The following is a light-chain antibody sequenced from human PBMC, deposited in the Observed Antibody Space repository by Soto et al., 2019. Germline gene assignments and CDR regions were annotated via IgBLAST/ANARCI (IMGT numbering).Light chain of an antibody. CDR2: DVT. J-gene: IGLJ1*01. CDR3: CSYVGSYSYV. V-gene: IGLV2-11*01. CDR1: SSDVGNYDY. Sequence: QSVLTQPRSVSGSPGQSVTISCTGTSSDVGNYDYVSWHQQHPGIAPKLMIYDVTKRPSGVPDRFSGSKTGNTASPTISGLQAEDEADYYCCSYVGSYSYVFGTGTKVTVL.